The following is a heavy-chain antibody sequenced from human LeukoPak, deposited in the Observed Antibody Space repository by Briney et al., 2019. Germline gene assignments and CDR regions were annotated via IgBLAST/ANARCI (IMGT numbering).Heavy chain of an antibody. Sequence: AAGTLSLTCTVSGGSLSSAYWSWIRQPAGEGLEWVGRLSPSGCTTYNPSLKNRVTMSTNTSKNHVSLKPASVTAADTGVYYCARDPNSALWGQGTLVTVSS. CDR3: ARDPNSAL. CDR1: GGSLSSAY. CDR2: LSPSGCT. J-gene: IGHJ4*02. D-gene: IGHD4-23*01. V-gene: IGHV4-4*07.